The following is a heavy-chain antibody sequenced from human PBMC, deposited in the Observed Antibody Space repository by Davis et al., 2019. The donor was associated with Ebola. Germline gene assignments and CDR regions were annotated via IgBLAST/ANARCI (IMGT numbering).Heavy chain of an antibody. J-gene: IGHJ6*04. CDR2: INPNSGGT. D-gene: IGHD2-2*01. V-gene: IGHV1-2*06. CDR3: ARDGIGVVVDRGMDV. CDR1: GYTFTGYY. Sequence: ASVKVSCKASGYTFTGYYMHWVRQAPGQGLEWMGRINPNSGGTNYAQKLQGRVTMTTDTSTSTAYMELRSLRSDDTAVYYCARDGIGVVVDRGMDVWGKGTTVTVSS.